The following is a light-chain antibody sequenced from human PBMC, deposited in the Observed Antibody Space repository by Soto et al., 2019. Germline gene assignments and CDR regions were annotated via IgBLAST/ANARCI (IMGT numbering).Light chain of an antibody. J-gene: IGLJ3*02. CDR2: EVS. CDR1: SSDVGGYNY. CDR3: SSYTSSSTRV. V-gene: IGLV2-14*01. Sequence: QSALTQPASVSGSPGQSITISCTGTSSDVGGYNYVSGYQQHPGKAPKLMIYEVSNRPSGVSNRFSGSTSGNTASLTISGLQAEDEADYYCSSYTSSSTRVFGGGTKVTVL.